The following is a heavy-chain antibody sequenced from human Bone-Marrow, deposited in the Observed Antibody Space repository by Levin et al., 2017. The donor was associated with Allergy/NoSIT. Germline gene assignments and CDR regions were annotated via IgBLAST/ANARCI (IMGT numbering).Heavy chain of an antibody. CDR3: VRDWYGIDV. J-gene: IGHJ6*02. CDR1: GFTFSNYW. V-gene: IGHV3-74*01. CDR2: INNDGSNT. Sequence: PGGSLRLSCAASGFTFSNYWMHWVRQVPGKGLVWVSHINNDGSNTFYADSVKGRFTISRDNAKNTLHLQMNSLTGGGTAVYYCVRDWYGIDVWGQGTTVTVSS.